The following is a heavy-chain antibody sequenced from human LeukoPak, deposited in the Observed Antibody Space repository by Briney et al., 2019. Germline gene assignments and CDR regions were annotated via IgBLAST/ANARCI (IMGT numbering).Heavy chain of an antibody. J-gene: IGHJ6*03. CDR3: AREGPVVVAATAYYYYYYMDV. Sequence: GGSLRLSCAASGFTFSSYGMHWVRQAPGKGLEWVAVISYDGSNKYYADSVKGRFTISRDNSKNTLYLQMNSLRAEDTAVYYCAREGPVVVAATAYYYYYYMDVWGKGTTVTVSS. CDR2: ISYDGSNK. V-gene: IGHV3-30*19. D-gene: IGHD2-15*01. CDR1: GFTFSSYG.